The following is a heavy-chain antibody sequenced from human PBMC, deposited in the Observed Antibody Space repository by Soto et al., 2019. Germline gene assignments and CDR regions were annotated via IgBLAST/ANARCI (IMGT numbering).Heavy chain of an antibody. V-gene: IGHV4-39*01. CDR2: IYYSGST. J-gene: IGHJ4*02. CDR1: GGSISSSSYY. D-gene: IGHD1-26*01. CDR3: ARLTSRWDIDY. Sequence: QLLESGPRLMQPSETLSLTCTVSGGSISSSSYYWGWIRQPPGKGLEWIGSIYYSGSTYYNPSLKSRGTISVDTSKNQLSLKLSSVTAADTAVYYCARLTSRWDIDYWGQGTLVTVSS.